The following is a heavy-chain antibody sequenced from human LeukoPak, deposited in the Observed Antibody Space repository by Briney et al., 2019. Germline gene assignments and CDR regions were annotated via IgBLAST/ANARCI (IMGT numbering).Heavy chain of an antibody. D-gene: IGHD1-26*01. CDR2: ITHSGST. Sequence: PSETLSLTCAVYGGSFSDYYWTWIRQFSGKGLEWIGEITHSGSTNYNPSLKSRVAISVDTSKNQFSLKLTSLTAADTAVYYCARDRPYYGSDYWGQGTLVTVSS. CDR1: GGSFSDYY. CDR3: ARDRPYYGSDY. J-gene: IGHJ4*02. V-gene: IGHV4-34*01.